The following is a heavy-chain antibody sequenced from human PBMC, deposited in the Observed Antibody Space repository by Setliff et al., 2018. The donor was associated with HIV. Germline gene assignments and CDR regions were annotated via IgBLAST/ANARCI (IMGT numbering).Heavy chain of an antibody. V-gene: IGHV4-61*05. CDR2: IYTSGST. J-gene: IGHJ4*02. Sequence: PSETLSLTCTVSGGSISSSSYYWGWIRQPPGKGLEWIGYIYTSGSTNYNPSLKSRVTISVDTSKNQFSLKLSSATAADTAVYYCARRGVVGWGYYSSPIFGYWGQGTLVTVSS. D-gene: IGHD3-10*01. CDR1: GGSISSSSYY. CDR3: ARRGVVGWGYYSSPIFGY.